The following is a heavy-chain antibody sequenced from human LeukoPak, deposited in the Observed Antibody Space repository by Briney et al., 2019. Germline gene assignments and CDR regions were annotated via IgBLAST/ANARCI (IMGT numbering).Heavy chain of an antibody. V-gene: IGHV3-23*01. CDR1: GFTFSSYA. CDR3: AKDRYQNYYDSSGYYSGH. J-gene: IGHJ4*02. CDR2: ISGSGGST. D-gene: IGHD3-22*01. Sequence: GALRLSCAASGFTFSSYAMSWARQAPGKGLEWVSAISGSGGSTYYADSVKGRFTISRDNSKNTLYLQMNSLRAEDTAVYYCAKDRYQNYYDSSGYYSGHWGQGTLVTVSS.